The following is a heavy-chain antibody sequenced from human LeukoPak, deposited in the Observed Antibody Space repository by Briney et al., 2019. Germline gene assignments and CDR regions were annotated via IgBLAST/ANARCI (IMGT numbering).Heavy chain of an antibody. CDR2: ISSSSSYI. CDR3: AKDGGLWVSAHWGDS. D-gene: IGHD7-27*01. V-gene: IGHV3-21*04. CDR1: GFTFSSYS. J-gene: IGHJ4*02. Sequence: GGSLRLSCAASGFTFSSYSMNWVRQAPGKGLEWVSSISSSSSYIYYADSVKGRFTVSRDNSKNTLFLRMNSLRAEDTAVYYCAKDGGLWVSAHWGDSWGRGTLVTVSS.